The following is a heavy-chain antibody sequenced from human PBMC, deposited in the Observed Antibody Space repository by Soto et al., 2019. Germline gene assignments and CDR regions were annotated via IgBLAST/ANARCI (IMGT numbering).Heavy chain of an antibody. V-gene: IGHV1-45*02. J-gene: IGHJ3*02. CDR1: GYTFTFRY. D-gene: IGHD1-1*01. CDR2: ITPFKGDT. CDR3: ARSPFAGSDAFDI. Sequence: SVKVSCKAFGYTFTFRYLHWVRQAPGQALEWMGWITPFKGDTNYAQKFQDRVTITRDRSVSTAYMELSNLRSDDTAMYYCARSPFAGSDAFDIWGQGTMVTVSS.